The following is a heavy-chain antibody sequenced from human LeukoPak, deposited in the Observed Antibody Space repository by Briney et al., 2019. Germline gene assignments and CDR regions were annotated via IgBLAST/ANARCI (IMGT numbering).Heavy chain of an antibody. V-gene: IGHV3-30*18. J-gene: IGHJ4*02. CDR1: GFPFSSYG. CDR3: AKVNYYESSGYYDY. CDR2: ISHDGTNK. D-gene: IGHD3-22*01. Sequence: GGSLRLSCAASGFPFSSYGMHWVRHAPGKGLEWVAVISHDGTNKYYVDSVKGRFTISRDNSKNTLYLQMNSLRAEDTAVYYCAKVNYYESSGYYDYWGQGTLVTVSS.